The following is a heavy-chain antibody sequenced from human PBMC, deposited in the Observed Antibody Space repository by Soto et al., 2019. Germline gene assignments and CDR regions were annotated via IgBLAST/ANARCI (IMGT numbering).Heavy chain of an antibody. J-gene: IGHJ3*02. Sequence: ASVKVSCKASGYTFTSYDINWVRQATGQGLEWMGWMNPNSGNTGYAQKFQGRVTMTRNTSISTAYMELSSLRSEDTAVYYCARGTTHEPLMVYAEQWLVPENAFDIWGQGTMVTVSS. CDR3: ARGTTHEPLMVYAEQWLVPENAFDI. V-gene: IGHV1-8*01. D-gene: IGHD2-8*01. CDR2: MNPNSGNT. CDR1: GYTFTSYD.